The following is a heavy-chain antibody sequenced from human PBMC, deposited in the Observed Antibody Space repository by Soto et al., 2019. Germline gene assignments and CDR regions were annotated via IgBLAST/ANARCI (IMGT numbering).Heavy chain of an antibody. D-gene: IGHD3-3*01. V-gene: IGHV1-8*01. J-gene: IGHJ6*02. CDR1: GYTFTSYD. CDR2: MNPNSGNT. CDR3: ARGPTYYDFWSGYPRYYYYYGMDV. Sequence: QVQLVQSGAEVKKPGASVKVSCKASGYTFTSYDINWVRQATGQGLEWMGWMNPNSGNTGYAQKLQGRVTMTRNTSISTAYMELSSLRSEDTAVYYCARGPTYYDFWSGYPRYYYYYGMDVWGQGTTVTVSS.